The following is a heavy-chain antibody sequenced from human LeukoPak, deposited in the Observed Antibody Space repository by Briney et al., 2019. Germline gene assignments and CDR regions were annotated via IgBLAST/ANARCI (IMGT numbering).Heavy chain of an antibody. Sequence: GGSLRLSCVVSGFTFSSSNMNWVRQAPGRGLEWVSSISSSSSYIYYAGSVKGRFTISRDNAKNSLSLQMNSLRAEDTAVYYCATEKNYGDYNAYGMDVWGQGTTVIVSS. J-gene: IGHJ6*02. CDR3: ATEKNYGDYNAYGMDV. D-gene: IGHD4-17*01. CDR1: GFTFSSSN. CDR2: ISSSSSYI. V-gene: IGHV3-21*01.